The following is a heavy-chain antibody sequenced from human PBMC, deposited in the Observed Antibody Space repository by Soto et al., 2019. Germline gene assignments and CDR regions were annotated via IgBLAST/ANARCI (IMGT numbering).Heavy chain of an antibody. Sequence: QVQLVQSGAEVKKPGASVKVSCKASGNTFTGHYIHWVRQAPGEGLEWMGWINPNNGDTKYAQNFQGRVTMTSDTSISTAYMELSSLRSDDTAVYYCVRELGTTHVYCGLDVWGQGTTVTVSS. CDR2: INPNNGDT. J-gene: IGHJ6*02. D-gene: IGHD1-7*01. CDR3: VRELGTTHVYCGLDV. CDR1: GNTFTGHY. V-gene: IGHV1-2*02.